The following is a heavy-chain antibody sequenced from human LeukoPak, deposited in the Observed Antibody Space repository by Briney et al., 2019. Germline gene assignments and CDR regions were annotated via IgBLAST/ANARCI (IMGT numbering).Heavy chain of an antibody. V-gene: IGHV3-7*03. J-gene: IGHJ4*02. Sequence: GGSLRLSCAASGFSFSSYDMNWVRQVPGKGLEWVVNIXXXXXEXXXVDSVKXXFTVSRDNAQDSLYLQMNSLRVEDTAVYYCARHPNSNWDYWGQGTLVTVSS. D-gene: IGHD6-13*01. CDR2: IXXXXXEX. CDR1: GFSFSSYD. CDR3: ARHPNSNWDY.